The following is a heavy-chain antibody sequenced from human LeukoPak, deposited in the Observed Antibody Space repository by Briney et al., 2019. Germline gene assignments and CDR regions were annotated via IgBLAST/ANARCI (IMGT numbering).Heavy chain of an antibody. J-gene: IGHJ5*02. CDR1: GFTFSSYG. CDR2: ISYDGSNK. Sequence: PGGSLRLSCAASGFTFSSYGMHWVRQAPGKGLEWVAVISYDGSNKYYADSVKGRFTISRDNSKNTLYLQMNSLRAEDTAVYFCARYNSAYSSPPWGQGTLVTVSS. D-gene: IGHD3-22*01. V-gene: IGHV3-30*03. CDR3: ARYNSAYSSPP.